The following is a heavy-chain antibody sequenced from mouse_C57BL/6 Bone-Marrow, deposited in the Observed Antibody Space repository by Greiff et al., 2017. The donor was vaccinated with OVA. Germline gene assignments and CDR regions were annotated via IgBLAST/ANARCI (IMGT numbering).Heavy chain of an antibody. CDR3: ARDYDYDERFAY. V-gene: IGHV1-69*01. CDR2: IDPSDSYT. CDR1: GYTFTSYW. Sequence: QVQLQQPGAELVMPGASVKLSCKASGYTFTSYWMHWVKQRPGQGLEWIGEIDPSDSYTNYNQKFKGKSTLTVDKSSSTAYIQLSSLTSEDSAVYYCARDYDYDERFAYWGQGTLVTVSA. J-gene: IGHJ3*01. D-gene: IGHD2-4*01.